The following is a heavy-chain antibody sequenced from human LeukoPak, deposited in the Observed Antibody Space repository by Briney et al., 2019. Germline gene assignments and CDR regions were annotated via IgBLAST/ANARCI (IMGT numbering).Heavy chain of an antibody. J-gene: IGHJ3*02. V-gene: IGHV3-53*01. D-gene: IGHD6-19*01. CDR3: ARRIAVAREVAFDI. CDR1: GVTVSSNY. CDR2: IYSGGST. Sequence: GGSLRLSCAVSGVTVSSNYMSWVRQAPGKGLEWVSVIYSGGSTYYADSVKGRFTISRDNSKNTLYLQMNSLRAEDTAVYYCARRIAVAREVAFDIWGQGTMVTVSS.